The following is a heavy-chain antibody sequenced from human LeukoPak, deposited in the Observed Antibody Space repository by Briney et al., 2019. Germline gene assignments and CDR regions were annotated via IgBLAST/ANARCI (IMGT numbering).Heavy chain of an antibody. CDR3: AKDRSVPAAQFDFDY. V-gene: IGHV3-23*01. CDR1: GFTFSSYA. Sequence: GGSLRLSCAASGFTFSSYAMSWVRQAPGKGLEWVSAISGSGGSTYYADSVKGRFTISRDNSKNTLFLQMNSLRAEDTAVYYCAKDRSVPAAQFDFDYWGQGTLVTVSS. CDR2: ISGSGGST. D-gene: IGHD2-2*01. J-gene: IGHJ4*02.